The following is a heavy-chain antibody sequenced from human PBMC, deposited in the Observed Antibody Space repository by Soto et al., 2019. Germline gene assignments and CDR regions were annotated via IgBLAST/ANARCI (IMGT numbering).Heavy chain of an antibody. CDR3: ARTGYSSSWYWFDP. V-gene: IGHV4-39*01. D-gene: IGHD6-13*01. Sequence: SETLSLTCTVSGGSISSSSYYWGWIRQPPGKGLEWIGSIYYSGSTYYNPSLKSRVTISVDTSKNQFSLKLSSVTAADTAVYYCARTGYSSSWYWFDPWGQGTLVTVSS. CDR2: IYYSGST. J-gene: IGHJ5*02. CDR1: GGSISSSSYY.